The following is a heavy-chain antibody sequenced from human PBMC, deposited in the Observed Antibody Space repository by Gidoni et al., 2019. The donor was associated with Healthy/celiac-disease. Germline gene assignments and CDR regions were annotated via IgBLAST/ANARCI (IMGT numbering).Heavy chain of an antibody. Sequence: EVQLVESGGGLVQPGGSLRLSCSASGFTFSSYAMHWVRQAPGKGLEYVSAISSNGGSTYYADSVKGRFTISRDNSKNTLYLQMSSLRAEDTAVYYCVKSDYGGKSYFDYWGQGTLVTVSS. CDR1: GFTFSSYA. V-gene: IGHV3-64D*06. CDR3: VKSDYGGKSYFDY. D-gene: IGHD4-17*01. CDR2: ISSNGGST. J-gene: IGHJ4*02.